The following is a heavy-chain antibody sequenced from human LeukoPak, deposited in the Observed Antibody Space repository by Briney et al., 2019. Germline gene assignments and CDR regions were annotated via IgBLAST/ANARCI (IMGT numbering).Heavy chain of an antibody. Sequence: GGSLRLSCAASGFTFSSQNMNWARQAPGKGLEWVAYISTSGDSTKYADSVEGRFTISRDNVENSLYLLMDSLRVDDTAVYYCVKNGWLDYWGQGIVVTVSS. CDR1: GFTFSSQN. J-gene: IGHJ4*02. CDR3: VKNGWLDY. CDR2: ISTSGDST. V-gene: IGHV3-21*01. D-gene: IGHD6-19*01.